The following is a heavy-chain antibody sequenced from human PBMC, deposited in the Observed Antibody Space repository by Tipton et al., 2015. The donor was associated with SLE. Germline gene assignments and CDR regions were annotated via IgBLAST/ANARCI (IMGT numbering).Heavy chain of an antibody. CDR1: GFTFDDYA. V-gene: IGHV3-9*01. Sequence: SLRLSCAASGFTFDDYAMHWVRQAPGKGLEWVSGISWNSGSIGYADSVKGRFTISRDNAKNSLYLQMNSLRAEDTALYYCARAYDSSGYYTDYFDYWGQGTLVTVSS. CDR3: ARAYDSSGYYTDYFDY. J-gene: IGHJ4*02. CDR2: ISWNSGSI. D-gene: IGHD3-22*01.